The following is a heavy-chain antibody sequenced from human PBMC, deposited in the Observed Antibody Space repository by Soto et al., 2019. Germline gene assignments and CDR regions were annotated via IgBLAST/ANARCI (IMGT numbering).Heavy chain of an antibody. J-gene: IGHJ4*02. CDR2: IYHSGAS. Sequence: PSETLSLTCAVSGDSITSRNWWSWVRQAPGKGPEWIGEIYHSGASTHNPSLKSRTTMSVDPSNNHFSLELTSVTAADTAVYFCVRDLGTGTDYWGRGTLVTVSS. V-gene: IGHV4-4*02. CDR3: VRDLGTGTDY. CDR1: GDSITSRNW. D-gene: IGHD1-1*01.